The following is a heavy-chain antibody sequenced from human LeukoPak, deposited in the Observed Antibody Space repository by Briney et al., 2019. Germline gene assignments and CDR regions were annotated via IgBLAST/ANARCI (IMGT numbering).Heavy chain of an antibody. CDR3: ASGIVVANFLGF. V-gene: IGHV3-74*01. CDR2: INSNGSST. CDR1: GFTFSSYW. J-gene: IGHJ4*02. D-gene: IGHD1-26*01. Sequence: GGSLRLSCAASGFTFSSYWMHWVRQALGKGLVWVSRINSNGSSTTYADSVKGRFTISRDNAKNTLYLEMNSLRAEDTAVYYCASGIVVANFLGFRGQGTLVTVSS.